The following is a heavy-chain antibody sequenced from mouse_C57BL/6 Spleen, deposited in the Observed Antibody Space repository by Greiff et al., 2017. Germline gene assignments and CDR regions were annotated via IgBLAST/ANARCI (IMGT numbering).Heavy chain of an antibody. D-gene: IGHD1-1*01. CDR2: INPNNGGT. Sequence: VQLKQSGPELVKPGASVKIPCKASGYTFTDYNMDWVKQSHGKSLEWIGDINPNNGGTIYNQKFKGKATLTVDKSSSTAYMELRSLTSEDTAVYYCARSALYGSRGTYAMDYWGQGTSVTVSS. V-gene: IGHV1-18*01. CDR3: ARSALYGSRGTYAMDY. CDR1: GYTFTDYN. J-gene: IGHJ4*01.